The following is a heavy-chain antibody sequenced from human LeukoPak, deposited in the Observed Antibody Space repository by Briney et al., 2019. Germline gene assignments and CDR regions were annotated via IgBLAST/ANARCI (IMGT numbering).Heavy chain of an antibody. V-gene: IGHV3-48*04. CDR2: ISSSSSTI. J-gene: IGHJ4*02. D-gene: IGHD3-10*01. Sequence: GGSLRLSCAVSGFTFSSYSVNWVRQAPGKGLEWVSYISSSSSTIYYADSVKGRFTISRDNAKNSLYLQMNSLRAEDTAVYYCAKVPHLYYGSGSYQLDSWGQGTLVTVSS. CDR3: AKVPHLYYGSGSYQLDS. CDR1: GFTFSSYS.